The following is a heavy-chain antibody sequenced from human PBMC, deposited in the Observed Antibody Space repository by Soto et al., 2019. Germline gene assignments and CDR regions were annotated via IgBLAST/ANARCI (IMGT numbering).Heavy chain of an antibody. J-gene: IGHJ3*02. D-gene: IGHD2-15*01. Sequence: GESLKISCKGSGYSFTSYWIGWVRQMPGKGLEWMGIIYPGDSDTRYSPSFQGQVTISADKSISTAYLQWSSLKASDTAMYYCARRGGVVAATAGDASDIWGQGTMVTVSS. CDR1: GYSFTSYW. CDR3: ARRGGVVAATAGDASDI. V-gene: IGHV5-51*01. CDR2: IYPGDSDT.